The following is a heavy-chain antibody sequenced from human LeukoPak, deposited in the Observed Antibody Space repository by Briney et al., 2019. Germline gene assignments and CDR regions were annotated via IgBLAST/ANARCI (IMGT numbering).Heavy chain of an antibody. D-gene: IGHD3-3*01. V-gene: IGHV3-9*01. J-gene: IGHJ4*02. CDR3: AKGSNYDFWSGYYFDY. Sequence: PGRSLRLSCAASGFIFDDYAMHWVRQAPGKGLEWVSGIHWSSGSMGYADSVKGRFTISRDNAKNSLYLQMNNLRAEDTALYYCAKGSNYDFWSGYYFDYWGQGALVTVSS. CDR1: GFIFDDYA. CDR2: IHWSSGSM.